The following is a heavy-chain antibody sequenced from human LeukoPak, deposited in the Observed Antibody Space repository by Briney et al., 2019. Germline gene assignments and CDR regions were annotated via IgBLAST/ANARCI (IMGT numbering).Heavy chain of an antibody. CDR3: ARVRPGKGWIDY. CDR1: GGSFSGYF. CDR2: INHRGGT. Sequence: SETLSLTCGVYGGSFSGYFWSWIRQPPGKGLEWIGEINHRGGTNYNPSLKSRVTISVDRSKNQFSLKLSSVTAADTAVYYCARVRPGKGWIDYWGQGTLVTVSS. D-gene: IGHD3-10*01. V-gene: IGHV4-34*01. J-gene: IGHJ4*02.